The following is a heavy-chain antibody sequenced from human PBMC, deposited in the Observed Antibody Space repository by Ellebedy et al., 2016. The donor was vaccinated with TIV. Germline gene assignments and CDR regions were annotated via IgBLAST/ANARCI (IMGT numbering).Heavy chain of an antibody. D-gene: IGHD4/OR15-4a*01. V-gene: IGHV3-48*04. CDR3: ARGNDYGDDVSLWYFDR. CDR2: ITGRSSSI. Sequence: GESLKISCAGSGFTFSNYAMTWVRQAPGKGLEWVSTITGRSSSIYYADSVKGRFTISRDNAKNSLYLQMNNLRAEDTAVYYCARGNDYGDDVSLWYFDRWGRGTLVTVSS. J-gene: IGHJ2*01. CDR1: GFTFSNYA.